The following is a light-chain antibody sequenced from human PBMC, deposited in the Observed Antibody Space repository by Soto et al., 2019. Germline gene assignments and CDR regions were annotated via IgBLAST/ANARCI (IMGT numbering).Light chain of an antibody. J-gene: IGKJ1*01. CDR1: QTVLYSSNNKNY. CDR2: WAS. CDR3: QQYLHTPRT. Sequence: MTQSQESLAASLGERSTINCKSSQTVLYSSNNKNYLAWYQQKPGQPPKLLIYWASTRESGVPDRFSGSGSGTDFTLTISSLQAEDVAVYYCQQYLHTPRTSGQRTKVDI. V-gene: IGKV4-1*01.